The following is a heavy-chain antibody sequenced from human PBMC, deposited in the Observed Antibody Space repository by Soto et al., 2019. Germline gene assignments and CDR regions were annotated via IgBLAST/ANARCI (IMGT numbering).Heavy chain of an antibody. J-gene: IGHJ4*02. V-gene: IGHV3-21*02. Sequence: EVQLVESGGGLVKPGGSLRLSCAASGFTFTNHNMNWVRQAPGKGLEWVSSISSSSSFRNYADSVKGRLSISRDNDKNLVYLQMDSLRAEDTAVYYCARDPPLSVLVVVATDYFWGQGTLVTVSS. D-gene: IGHD2-21*01. CDR1: GFTFTNHN. CDR3: ARDPPLSVLVVVATDYF. CDR2: ISSSSSFR.